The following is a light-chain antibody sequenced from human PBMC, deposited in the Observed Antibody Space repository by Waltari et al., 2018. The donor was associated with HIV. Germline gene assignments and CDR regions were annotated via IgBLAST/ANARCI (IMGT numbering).Light chain of an antibody. CDR3: WAYTSRGTWV. CDR2: HVN. CDR1: GSDLRSYAY. V-gene: IGLV2-14*03. J-gene: IGLJ3*02. Sequence: QSALTQPASVSASPGQSITVSCSGSGSDLRSYAYVSWLQHHPDQAPKLIIFHVNNRPSGISSRFSASKSGRTASLTISGLQPDDEADYFCWAYTSRGTWVFGGGTRVTVL.